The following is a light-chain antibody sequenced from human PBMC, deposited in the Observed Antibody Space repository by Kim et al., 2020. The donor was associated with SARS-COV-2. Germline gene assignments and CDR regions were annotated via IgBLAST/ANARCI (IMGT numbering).Light chain of an antibody. J-gene: IGLJ3*02. CDR3: GTWDSSLSARV. Sequence: QSVLTQPLSVSAAPGQKVTISCSGSSSNIGNNYVSWYQQLPGTAPKRLIYDNNKRPSGIPDRFSGSKSGTSATLGITGLQTGGEADYYCGTWDSSLSARVFGGWTQLTDL. V-gene: IGLV1-51*01. CDR2: DNN. CDR1: SSNIGNNY.